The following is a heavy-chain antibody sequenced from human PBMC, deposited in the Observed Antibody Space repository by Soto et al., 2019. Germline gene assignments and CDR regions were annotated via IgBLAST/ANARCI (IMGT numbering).Heavy chain of an antibody. Sequence: EVQLVDSGGGLVQPGGSLRLSCAASGFTFSSFEMSWVRQAPGKGLDWVSYISGSGSAIYYADSVKGRFTISRENAKRSLFLQRNSMRAEDTVVYYCARMVDGYGLRFDCWGQGTLVTVSS. CDR3: ARMVDGYGLRFDC. V-gene: IGHV3-48*03. D-gene: IGHD5-12*01. CDR2: ISGSGSAI. CDR1: GFTFSSFE. J-gene: IGHJ4*02.